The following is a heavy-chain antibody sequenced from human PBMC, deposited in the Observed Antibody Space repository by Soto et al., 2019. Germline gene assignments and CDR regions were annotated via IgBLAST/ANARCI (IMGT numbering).Heavy chain of an antibody. V-gene: IGHV3-33*01. CDR2: IWYDGSNK. J-gene: IGHJ6*02. Sequence: QVQLVESGGGVVQPGRSLRLSCAASGFTFSSYGMHWVRQAPGKGLEWVAVIWYDGSNKYYADSVKGRFTISRDNSKNTLYLQMNSLRAEDTAVYYCARDPSGTNHHYGMDVWGQGTTVTVSS. CDR3: ARDPSGTNHHYGMDV. CDR1: GFTFSSYG. D-gene: IGHD2-8*01.